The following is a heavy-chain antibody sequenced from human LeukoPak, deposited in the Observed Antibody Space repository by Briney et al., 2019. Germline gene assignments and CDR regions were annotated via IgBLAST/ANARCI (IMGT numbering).Heavy chain of an antibody. V-gene: IGHV3-33*01. CDR1: GFTFSRYG. Sequence: HPGGSLRLSCAASGFTFSRYGMHWVRQAPGKGLEWLAVISYDGTDKYYADSVKGRFTISRDNSKNTLYLQMNSLRAEDTAVYFCARARSGDGFNLDYWGQGTLVTVSS. CDR3: ARARSGDGFNLDY. J-gene: IGHJ4*02. D-gene: IGHD5-24*01. CDR2: ISYDGTDK.